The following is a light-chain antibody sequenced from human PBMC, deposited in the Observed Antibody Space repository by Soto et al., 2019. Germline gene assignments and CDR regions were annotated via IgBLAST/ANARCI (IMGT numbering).Light chain of an antibody. CDR2: KAS. V-gene: IGKV1-5*03. CDR1: QSISIW. J-gene: IGKJ2*01. Sequence: DIQMTQSPSTLSASVGDRVTITCRASQSISIWLAWYQQKPGKAPKILIFKASSLESGVPSRFSGRGSGTEFTLTISSLQPDDSATYYCQQYHDSSPTFGQGTKLEIK. CDR3: QQYHDSSPT.